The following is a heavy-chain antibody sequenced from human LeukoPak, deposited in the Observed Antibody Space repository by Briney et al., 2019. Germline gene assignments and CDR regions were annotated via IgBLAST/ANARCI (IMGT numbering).Heavy chain of an antibody. CDR1: GGSIRSYY. CDR2: VYYSGGT. D-gene: IGHD3-16*02. CDR3: ASTLGELSLYLDY. Sequence: TSETPSLTCTVSGGSIRSYYWTWIRQPPGKGLEWIGCVYYSGGTYHNPSLKSRVTMSLDTSKNQFSLKLSSLTAADTAVYYCASTLGELSLYLDYWGQGTLVTVSS. J-gene: IGHJ4*02. V-gene: IGHV4-59*01.